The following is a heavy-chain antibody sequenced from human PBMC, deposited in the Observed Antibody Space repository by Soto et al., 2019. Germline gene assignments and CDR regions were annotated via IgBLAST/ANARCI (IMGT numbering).Heavy chain of an antibody. CDR1: GFTFSSFG. J-gene: IGHJ4*02. Sequence: GGSLRLSCTAAGFTFSSFGMAWVRQAPGKGLEWVSAISGSGDSSYYADSVKDRFTISRDNPTNTLYLQMNNLRAEDTAVYYCAKVGIGMFSHKHHFDHWGQGTQVTVSS. CDR3: AKVGIGMFSHKHHFDH. D-gene: IGHD2-2*03. CDR2: ISGSGDSS. V-gene: IGHV3-23*01.